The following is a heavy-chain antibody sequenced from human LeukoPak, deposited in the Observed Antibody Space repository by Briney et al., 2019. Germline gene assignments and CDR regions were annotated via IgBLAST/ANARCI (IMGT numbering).Heavy chain of an antibody. J-gene: IGHJ6*03. CDR2: INPSGGST. Sequence: ASVKVSCKASGYTFTSYYMHWVRQAPGQGLEWMGIINPSGGSTSYAQKFQGRVTMTRDTSTSTVYMELSSLRSEDTAVYYCARGEMVRGVINYYYYYMDVWGKGTTVTVSS. CDR1: GYTFTSYY. V-gene: IGHV1-46*01. CDR3: ARGEMVRGVINYYYYYMDV. D-gene: IGHD3-10*01.